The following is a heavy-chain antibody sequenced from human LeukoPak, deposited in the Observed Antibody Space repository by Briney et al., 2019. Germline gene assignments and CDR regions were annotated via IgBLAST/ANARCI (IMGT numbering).Heavy chain of an antibody. D-gene: IGHD3-22*01. J-gene: IGHJ3*02. CDR1: GGSISSYY. CDR3: ARAAPGFTYYYDSSGYYLDAFDI. CDR2: IYYRGST. V-gene: IGHV4-59*01. Sequence: SETLSLTCTVSGGSISSYYWSWIRQPPGKGLEWIGYIYYRGSTNYNPSLKSRVTISVDTSKNQFSLKLSSVTAADTAVYYCARAAPGFTYYYDSSGYYLDAFDIWGQGTMVTVSS.